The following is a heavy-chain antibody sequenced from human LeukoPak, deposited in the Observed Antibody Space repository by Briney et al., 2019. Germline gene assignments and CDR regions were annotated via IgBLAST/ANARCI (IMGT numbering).Heavy chain of an antibody. J-gene: IGHJ4*02. D-gene: IGHD1-26*01. Sequence: PGGSLRLSCAASGFRIGDYYMSWIRQAPGKGLECISFMSGSGGTVRYADSVKGRFTISRDNAENSLYLQMNSLRVEDTAVYYCAREAWANVDYWGQGTLVTVPS. CDR3: AREAWANVDY. CDR1: GFRIGDYY. CDR2: MSGSGGTV. V-gene: IGHV3-11*01.